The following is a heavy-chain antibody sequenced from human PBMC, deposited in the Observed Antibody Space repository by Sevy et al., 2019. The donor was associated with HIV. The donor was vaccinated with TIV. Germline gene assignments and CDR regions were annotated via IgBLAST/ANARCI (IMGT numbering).Heavy chain of an antibody. CDR2: IYHSGST. J-gene: IGHJ3*02. V-gene: IGHV4-38-2*01. D-gene: IGHD1-26*01. CDR3: AGSYSGSYRGDDAFDI. Sequence: SETLSLTCAVSGYSISSGYYWGWIRQPPGKGLEWIGSIYHSGSTYYNPSLKSRVTISVDTSKNQFSLKLSSVTAADTAGYYCAGSYSGSYRGDDAFDIWGQGTMVTVSS. CDR1: GYSISSGYY.